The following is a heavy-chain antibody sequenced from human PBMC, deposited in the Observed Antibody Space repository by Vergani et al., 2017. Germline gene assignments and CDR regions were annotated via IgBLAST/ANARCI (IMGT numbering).Heavy chain of an antibody. CDR1: GGTFSSYT. J-gene: IGHJ5*02. Sequence: QVQLVQSGAEVKKPGSSVKVSCKASGGTFSSYTISWVRQAPGQGLEWMGRIIPILGIANYAQKFQGRVKITADKSTSTAYMELRSLRSDDTAVYYCARGIAAAGLNWFDPWGQGTLVTVSS. CDR2: IIPILGIA. V-gene: IGHV1-69*02. CDR3: ARGIAAAGLNWFDP. D-gene: IGHD6-13*01.